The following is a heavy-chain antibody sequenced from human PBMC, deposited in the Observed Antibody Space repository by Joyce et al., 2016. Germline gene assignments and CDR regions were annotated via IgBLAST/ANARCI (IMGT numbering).Heavy chain of an antibody. J-gene: IGHJ4*02. CDR3: ARGVGCSGGTCYPFFDT. CDR2: INHSGGS. Sequence: IRQPPGKGLEWIGDINHSGGSNRNPSFKSRATVSMDTSKNQFSLKMSSVTAADTAVYFCARGVGCSGGTCYPFFDTWGQGSQVTVSS. D-gene: IGHD2-15*01. V-gene: IGHV4-34*04.